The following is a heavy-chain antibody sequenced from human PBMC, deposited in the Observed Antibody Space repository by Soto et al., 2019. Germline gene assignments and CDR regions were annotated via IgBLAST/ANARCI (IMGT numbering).Heavy chain of an antibody. CDR3: ARERGSKSMDV. D-gene: IGHD2-15*01. J-gene: IGHJ6*02. V-gene: IGHV3-33*01. Sequence: GGSLKLSCTASGFTFSSDGMHWVRQAPGKGLEWVAVIWYDGSNKYYADSVKGRFTISRDNSKNTLYLQMNNLRAEDAAVYYCARERGSKSMDVWGQGTTVTVSS. CDR2: IWYDGSNK. CDR1: GFTFSSDG.